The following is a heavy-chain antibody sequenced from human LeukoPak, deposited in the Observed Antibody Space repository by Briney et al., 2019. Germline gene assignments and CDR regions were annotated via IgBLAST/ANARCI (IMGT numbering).Heavy chain of an antibody. V-gene: IGHV3-74*01. CDR1: GFTFSSYW. D-gene: IGHD3-22*01. CDR3: ARSHYESGAYFFDY. Sequence: GGSLRLSCAASGFTFSSYWMHWVRQAPAKGPVWVSRINGDGSTTTYADSVKGRFTISRDNAKNTLYLQLNSLGAEDTAVYYCARSHYESGAYFFDYWGQGTLVTVSS. CDR2: INGDGSTT. J-gene: IGHJ4*02.